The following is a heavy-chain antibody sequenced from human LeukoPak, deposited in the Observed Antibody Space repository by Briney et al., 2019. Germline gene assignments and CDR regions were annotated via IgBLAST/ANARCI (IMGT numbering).Heavy chain of an antibody. J-gene: IGHJ4*02. Sequence: GRSLRLSCAASGFTFSSHGMHWVRQAPGKGLEWVAAISFDGSNKYYADSVKGRFTISRDNSKNTLYLQMNSLRAEDTAVYYCARDHRTTVTVYYFDYWGQGTLVTVSS. CDR1: GFTFSSHG. V-gene: IGHV3-30*03. CDR3: ARDHRTTVTVYYFDY. D-gene: IGHD4-17*01. CDR2: ISFDGSNK.